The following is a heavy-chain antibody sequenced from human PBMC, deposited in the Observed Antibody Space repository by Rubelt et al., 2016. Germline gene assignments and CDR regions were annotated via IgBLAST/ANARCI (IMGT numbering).Heavy chain of an antibody. V-gene: IGHV5-51*01. CDR1: GYSFISNW. Sequence: EVQLVQSGAEVKKPGESMKISCKGSGYSFISNWLGGVRHRPGKGLEWLGIIYPGDSDTRYSPDFQGPGTSSADKSNSTAYLQWSNLKASDTAMYYCARQWGSTSSDALDIWGQGTMVTVSS. J-gene: IGHJ3*02. CDR2: IYPGDSDT. D-gene: IGHD2-2*01. CDR3: ARQWGSTSSDALDI.